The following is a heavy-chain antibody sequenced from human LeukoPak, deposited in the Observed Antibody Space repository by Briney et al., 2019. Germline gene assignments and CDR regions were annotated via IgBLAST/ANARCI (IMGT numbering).Heavy chain of an antibody. Sequence: GGSLRLSGAASGFTFSSYEMNWVRQAPGKGLEWVSYISSSGSTIYYADSVKGRFTISRDNAKNSLYLQMNSLRAEDTALYYCARGWTTVSDYWGQGTLVTVSS. J-gene: IGHJ4*02. CDR2: ISSSGSTI. V-gene: IGHV3-48*03. D-gene: IGHD4-17*01. CDR3: ARGWTTVSDY. CDR1: GFTFSSYE.